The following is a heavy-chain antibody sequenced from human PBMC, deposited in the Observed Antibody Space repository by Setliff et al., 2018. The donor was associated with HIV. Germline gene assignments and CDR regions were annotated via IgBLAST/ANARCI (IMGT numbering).Heavy chain of an antibody. V-gene: IGHV4-34*01. J-gene: IGHJ4*02. Sequence: SETLSLTCAVYGGSFSGYYWSWIRQPPGKGLEWIGEINHSGSTNYNPSLKSRVTISVDTSKNQFSLKLSSVTAADTAVYYCARHSPSDYWGQGTLVTVSS. CDR2: INHSGST. CDR3: ARHSPSDY. CDR1: GGSFSGYY.